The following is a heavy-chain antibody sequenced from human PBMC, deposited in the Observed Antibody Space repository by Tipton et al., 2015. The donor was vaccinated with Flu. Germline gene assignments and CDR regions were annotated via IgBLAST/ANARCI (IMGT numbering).Heavy chain of an antibody. Sequence: QLVQSGAEVKRPGASLKVSCKASGYTFTDYYVHWVRQAPGQGLEWMGWINPSNGGTSYAQKFQGRVTMTRDTFINTAYMELSRLESDDTAVYYCVRDFYDSNNYYKNNKFFPYWGQGALVTVSS. V-gene: IGHV1-2*02. CDR2: INPSNGGT. D-gene: IGHD1/OR15-1a*01. CDR3: VRDFYDSNNYYKNNKFFPY. CDR1: GYTFTDYY. J-gene: IGHJ4*02.